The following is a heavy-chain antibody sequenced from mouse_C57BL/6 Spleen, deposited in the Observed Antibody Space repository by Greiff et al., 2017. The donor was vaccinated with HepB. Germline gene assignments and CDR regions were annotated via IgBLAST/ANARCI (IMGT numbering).Heavy chain of an antibody. CDR1: GYTFTDYE. CDR2: IDPETGGT. J-gene: IGHJ2*01. CDR3: TRLYYGYDEGDY. D-gene: IGHD2-2*01. Sequence: VQLQQSGAELVRPGASVTLSCKASGYTFTDYEMHWVKQTPVHGLEWIGAIDPETGGTAYNQKFKGTAILTADKSSSTPFMELRSLTSADSAVYYCTRLYYGYDEGDYWGQGTTLTVSS. V-gene: IGHV1-15*01.